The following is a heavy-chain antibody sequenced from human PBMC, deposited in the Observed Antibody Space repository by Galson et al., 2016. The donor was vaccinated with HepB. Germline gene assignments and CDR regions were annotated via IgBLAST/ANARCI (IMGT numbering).Heavy chain of an antibody. D-gene: IGHD6-13*01. J-gene: IGHJ6*02. CDR1: GYSFTSYW. V-gene: IGHV5-10-1*01. Sequence: QSGAEVKKPGESLRISCKGSGYSFTSYWITWVRQMPGEGLEWMGRIDPSDSYTIYNPSFQGHVTISADKSISTAYLQWNSLTASDTAIYYCASPAGSSSWYPVALAAHYYYGMDVWGQGTTVTVSS. CDR2: IDPSDSYT. CDR3: ASPAGSSSWYPVALAAHYYYGMDV.